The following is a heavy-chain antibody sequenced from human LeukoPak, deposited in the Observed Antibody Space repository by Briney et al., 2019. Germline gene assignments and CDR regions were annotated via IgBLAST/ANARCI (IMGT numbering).Heavy chain of an antibody. CDR3: ARDPCSYPQVGARKNWFDP. CDR1: GFTFSSYA. J-gene: IGHJ5*02. V-gene: IGHV3-30-3*01. Sequence: GGSLRLSCAASGFTFSSYAMHWVRQAPGKGLEWVAVISYDGSNKYYADSVKGRFIISRDNSKNTLYLQMNSLRAEDTAVYYCARDPCSYPQVGARKNWFDPWGQGTLVTVSS. D-gene: IGHD1-26*01. CDR2: ISYDGSNK.